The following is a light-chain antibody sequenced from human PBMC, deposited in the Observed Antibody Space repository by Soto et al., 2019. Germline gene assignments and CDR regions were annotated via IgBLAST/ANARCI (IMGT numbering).Light chain of an antibody. J-gene: IGLJ1*01. V-gene: IGLV1-40*01. CDR2: GNS. Sequence: QSVLTQPPSVSGAPGQRVTISCTGSRSNFGAGYDVHWYQQLPGTAPKLLIYGNSNRPSGVPDRFSGSRSGTSASLAITGLQVEDEADYYCQSYDTSLGDSRVFGTGTKLTVL. CDR3: QSYDTSLGDSRV. CDR1: RSNFGAGYD.